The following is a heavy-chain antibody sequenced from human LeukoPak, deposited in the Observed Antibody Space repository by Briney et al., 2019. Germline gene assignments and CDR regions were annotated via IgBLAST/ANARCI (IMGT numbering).Heavy chain of an antibody. D-gene: IGHD6-13*01. CDR2: IYSGGST. Sequence: GGSLRLSCAASGFTFSSYWMHWVRQAPGKGLEWVSVIYSGGSTYYADSAKGRFTISRDNSMHTLYLQMNSLRAEDTAVYYCARAYSSSWYSFDYWGQGTLVTVSS. J-gene: IGHJ4*02. V-gene: IGHV3-53*01. CDR1: GFTFSSYW. CDR3: ARAYSSSWYSFDY.